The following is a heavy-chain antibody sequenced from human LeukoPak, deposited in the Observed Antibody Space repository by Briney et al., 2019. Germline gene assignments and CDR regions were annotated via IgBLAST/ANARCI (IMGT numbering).Heavy chain of an antibody. J-gene: IGHJ4*02. D-gene: IGHD3-22*01. Sequence: GGSLRLSCAASGFIFSTYNMHWVRQAPGKGLAWVASISYDGNNKNYADSVKGRFTVSRDNSKNTLYLQMNSLSAEDTAVYYCVKSVSVEVITDYFDYWGQGTLVTVSS. V-gene: IGHV3-30-3*02. CDR2: ISYDGNNK. CDR1: GFIFSTYN. CDR3: VKSVSVEVITDYFDY.